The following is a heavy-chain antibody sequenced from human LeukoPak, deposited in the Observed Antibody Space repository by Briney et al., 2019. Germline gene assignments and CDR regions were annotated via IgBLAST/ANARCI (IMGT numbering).Heavy chain of an antibody. V-gene: IGHV2-70*11. D-gene: IGHD3-22*01. CDR3: ARIRPGDYYDSSGYYLDY. CDR1: GFSLSTSGMC. CDR2: IDWDDDK. J-gene: IGHJ4*02. Sequence: SGPTLVNPTQTLTLTCTFSGFSLSTSGMCVSWIRQPPGKALEWLARIDWDDDKYYSTSLKTRLTISKDTSKNQVVLTMTNMDPVDTATYYCARIRPGDYYDSSGYYLDYWGQGTLVTVSS.